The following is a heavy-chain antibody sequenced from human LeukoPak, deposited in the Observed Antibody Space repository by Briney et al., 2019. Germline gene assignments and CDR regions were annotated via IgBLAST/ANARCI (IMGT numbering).Heavy chain of an antibody. CDR2: INPSGGST. CDR1: GYTFTSYY. V-gene: IGHV1-46*01. J-gene: IGHJ4*02. CDR3: ARDLRFYDSSAYYYPLGY. Sequence: ASVKVSCKASGYTFTSYYMHWVRQAPGQGLEWMGIINPSGGSTSYAQKFQGRVTMTRDTSTSTVYMELSSLRSEDTAVHYCARDLRFYDSSAYYYPLGYWGQGTLVTVSS. D-gene: IGHD3-22*01.